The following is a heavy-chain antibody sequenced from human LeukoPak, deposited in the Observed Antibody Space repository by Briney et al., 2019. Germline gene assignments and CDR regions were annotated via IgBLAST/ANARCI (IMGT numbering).Heavy chain of an antibody. Sequence: NPSETLSLTCTVSGGSISSSSYYWGWIRQPPGKGLEWIGSIYYSGRTYYNPSLKSRVTISVDTSKNQFSLKLSSVTAADTAVYYCARGGWNKFDYWGQGTLVTVSS. D-gene: IGHD3-22*01. V-gene: IGHV4-39*07. CDR2: IYYSGRT. J-gene: IGHJ4*02. CDR1: GGSISSSSYY. CDR3: ARGGWNKFDY.